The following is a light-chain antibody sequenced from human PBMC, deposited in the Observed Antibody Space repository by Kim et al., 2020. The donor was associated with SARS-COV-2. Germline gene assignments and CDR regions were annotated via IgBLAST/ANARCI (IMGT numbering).Light chain of an antibody. CDR2: DAS. CDR1: QSISNNY. V-gene: IGKV3-20*01. J-gene: IGKJ2*01. Sequence: EIVLTQSPGTLSLSPGERATLSCRASQSISNNYLAWYQQKPGQAPRLLIFDASRRATGIPDRFSGSESGTDFTLTINRLEPEDFAVYYCQQYSSTPRTFCQGTKLEI. CDR3: QQYSSTPRT.